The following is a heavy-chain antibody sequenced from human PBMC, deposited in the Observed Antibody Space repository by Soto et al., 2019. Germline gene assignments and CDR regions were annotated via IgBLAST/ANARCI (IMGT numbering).Heavy chain of an antibody. CDR1: GGSFSGYY. D-gene: IGHD3-22*01. CDR3: ARVRSFTMIVASWFDP. CDR2: INHSGST. Sequence: TSETLSLTCAVYGGSFSGYYWSWIRQPPGKGLEWIGEINHSGSTNYNPSLKSRVTISVDTSKNQFSLKLSSVTAADTAVYYCARVRSFTMIVASWFDPWGQGTLVTVSS. V-gene: IGHV4-34*01. J-gene: IGHJ5*02.